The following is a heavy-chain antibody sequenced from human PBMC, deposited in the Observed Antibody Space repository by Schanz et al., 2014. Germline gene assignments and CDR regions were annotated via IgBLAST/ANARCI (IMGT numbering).Heavy chain of an antibody. CDR1: GGSMDTHY. D-gene: IGHD2-21*01. CDR2: IYSSGIA. V-gene: IGHV4-59*08. J-gene: IGHJ4*02. CDR3: ARRVVPATMGLYFDL. Sequence: QVQLQESGPGLVKPSETLSLMCTVSGGSMDTHYWGWIRQPPGKGLEWIAFIYSSGIANYNPSLESRVTISVHPPKNQFPRGLPSVTAADTATYYCARRVVPATMGLYFDLWGQGTLVPVSS.